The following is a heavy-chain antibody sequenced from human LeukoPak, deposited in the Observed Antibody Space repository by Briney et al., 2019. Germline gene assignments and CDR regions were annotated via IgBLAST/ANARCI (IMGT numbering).Heavy chain of an antibody. D-gene: IGHD3-22*01. CDR2: IGTAGET. CDR3: ARVAGGRTGYYYDSSGYYYDY. Sequence: GGSLRLSCAASGFTFSSYDMHWVRQATGKGLEWFSAIGTAGETYYPGSVKGRFTISRENAKNSLYLQMNSLRAGDTAVYYCARVAGGRTGYYYDSSGYYYDYWGQGTLVTVSS. J-gene: IGHJ4*02. CDR1: GFTFSSYD. V-gene: IGHV3-13*01.